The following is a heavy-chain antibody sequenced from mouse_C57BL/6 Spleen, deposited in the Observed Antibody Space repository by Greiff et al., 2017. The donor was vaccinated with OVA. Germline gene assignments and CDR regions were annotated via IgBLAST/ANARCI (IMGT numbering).Heavy chain of an antibody. J-gene: IGHJ3*01. Sequence: QVQLQQPGAELVKPGASVKLSCKASGYTFTSYWMQWVKQRPGQGLEWIGEIDPSDSYTNYNQKFKGKATLTVDTSSSTAYMQLSSLTSEDSAVYYCARDYSNPGGAYWGQGTLVTVSA. CDR2: IDPSDSYT. CDR1: GYTFTSYW. D-gene: IGHD2-5*01. V-gene: IGHV1-50*01. CDR3: ARDYSNPGGAY.